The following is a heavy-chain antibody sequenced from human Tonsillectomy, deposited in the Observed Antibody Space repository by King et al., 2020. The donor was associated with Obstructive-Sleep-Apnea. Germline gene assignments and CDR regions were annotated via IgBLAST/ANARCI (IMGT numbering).Heavy chain of an antibody. CDR1: GYTFTSYG. CDR3: ARDVSLVGSGRKIDY. CDR2: ISTYTSDT. D-gene: IGHD6-19*01. V-gene: IGHV1-18*04. J-gene: IGHJ4*02. Sequence: VQLVESGAEVRKPGASVKVSCKPSGYTFTSYGFSWVRQAPGQGLEWMGWISTYTSDTNYAQRFQGRVTMTTDTSTSTAYMELRSLRSDDTAVYYCARDVSLVGSGRKIDYWGQGNLVTVSS.